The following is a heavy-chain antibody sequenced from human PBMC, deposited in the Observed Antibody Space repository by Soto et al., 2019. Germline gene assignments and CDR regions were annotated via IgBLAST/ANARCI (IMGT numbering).Heavy chain of an antibody. Sequence: SVKVSCKASGGTFSSYAISWVRQAPGQGLEWMGGIIPIFGTANYAQKFQGRVTITADKSTSTAYMELSSLRSEDTAVYYCARDGRRGGYNYDMDVWGQGTTVTVSS. D-gene: IGHD2-15*01. V-gene: IGHV1-69*06. CDR3: ARDGRRGGYNYDMDV. CDR1: GGTFSSYA. J-gene: IGHJ6*02. CDR2: IIPIFGTA.